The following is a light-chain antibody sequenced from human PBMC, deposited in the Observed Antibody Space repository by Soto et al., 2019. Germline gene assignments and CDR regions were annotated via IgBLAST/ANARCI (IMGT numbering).Light chain of an antibody. J-gene: IGLJ3*02. V-gene: IGLV2-14*01. Sequence: QSALTQPASVSGSPGQSITISCTGTSSDVGALNLVSWYQQHPGKAPQVMIYEVSNRPAGVSDRFSGSKSGNTASLTISGLQAEDEADYYCLSYTKFTTWVFGGGTKVPVL. CDR1: SSDVGALNL. CDR2: EVS. CDR3: LSYTKFTTWV.